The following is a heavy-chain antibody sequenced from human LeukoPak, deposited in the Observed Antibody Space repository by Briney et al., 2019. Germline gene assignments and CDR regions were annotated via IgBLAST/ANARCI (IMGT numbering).Heavy chain of an antibody. Sequence: GGSLRLSCAASGFTVSSNHMSWVRQAPGKGLEWVSIIYSGGSTYYADSVKGRFIISRDNSKNTLYLQMNSLRAEDTAVYYCAREGDSSGYYYYGYWGQGTLVTVSS. CDR2: IYSGGST. D-gene: IGHD3-22*01. J-gene: IGHJ4*02. CDR3: AREGDSSGYYYYGY. V-gene: IGHV3-53*01. CDR1: GFTVSSNH.